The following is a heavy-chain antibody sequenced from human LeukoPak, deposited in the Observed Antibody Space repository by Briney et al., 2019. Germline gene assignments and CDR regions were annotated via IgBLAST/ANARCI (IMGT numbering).Heavy chain of an antibody. CDR1: GFTFSTYW. CDR3: ARDVGYFRFDY. J-gene: IGHJ4*02. CDR2: IKEDGSDK. V-gene: IGHV3-7*01. Sequence: PGGSLRLSCAASGFTFSTYWTTWVRQAPGKGLEWVANIKEDGSDKYYVDSVKGRFTISRDNAKNSLYLQMNNLRAEDTAVYYCARDVGYFRFDYWGQGTLVTVSS. D-gene: IGHD5-18*01.